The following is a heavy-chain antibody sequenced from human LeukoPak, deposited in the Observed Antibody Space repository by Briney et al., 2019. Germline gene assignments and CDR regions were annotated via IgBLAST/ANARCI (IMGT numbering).Heavy chain of an antibody. CDR2: INPNSGGT. J-gene: IGHJ4*02. D-gene: IGHD2-2*01. Sequence: SVKVSCKASGYTFTGYYMHWVRQAPGQGLEWMGWINPNSGGTNYAQKFQGRVTMTSDTSISTAYMELSRLRSDDTAVYYCAREVVVPAAPLDYWGQGTLVTVSS. CDR1: GYTFTGYY. CDR3: AREVVVPAAPLDY. V-gene: IGHV1-2*02.